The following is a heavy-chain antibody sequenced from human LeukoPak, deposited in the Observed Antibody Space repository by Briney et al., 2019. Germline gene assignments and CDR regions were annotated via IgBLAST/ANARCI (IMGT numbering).Heavy chain of an antibody. CDR2: INPNSGGT. J-gene: IGHJ1*01. CDR1: GYTFTGYY. V-gene: IGHV1-2*02. D-gene: IGHD3-22*01. Sequence: ASVKVSCKASGYTFTGYYMHWVRQAPGQGLEWMGWINPNSGGTNYAQKFQGRVTMTRDTSISTAYMELSRLRSDDTAVYYCARGYYYDSSGYYPARVQKWGQGTLVTVSS. CDR3: ARGYYYDSSGYYPARVQK.